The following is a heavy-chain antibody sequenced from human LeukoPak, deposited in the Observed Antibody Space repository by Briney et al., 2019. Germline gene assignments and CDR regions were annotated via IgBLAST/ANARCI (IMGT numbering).Heavy chain of an antibody. CDR3: ARDSSEFRSLIPH. V-gene: IGHV1-69*13. Sequence: GASVKVSCKASGGTFSSHAISWVRQAPGQGLEWMGGIIPIFGTAKYAPKFQGRVTITADESTSTAYMELSSLRSEDTAVYYCARDSSEFRSLIPHWGQGTLVTISS. CDR2: IIPIFGTA. CDR1: GGTFSSHA. J-gene: IGHJ1*01. D-gene: IGHD2-21*01.